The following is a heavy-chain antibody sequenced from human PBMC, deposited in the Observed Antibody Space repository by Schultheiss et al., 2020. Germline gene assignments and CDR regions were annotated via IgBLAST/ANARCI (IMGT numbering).Heavy chain of an antibody. CDR1: GFTFGDYA. V-gene: IGHV3-49*03. D-gene: IGHD3-22*01. J-gene: IGHJ4*02. Sequence: GGSLRLSCTASGFTFGDYAMSWFRQAPGKGLEWVGFIRSKAYGGTTEYAASVNGRFTISRDDSKSIAYLQMNSLKTEDAAVYYCTRDLSDSSGWGHDYWGQGTLVTVSS. CDR2: IRSKAYGGTT. CDR3: TRDLSDSSGWGHDY.